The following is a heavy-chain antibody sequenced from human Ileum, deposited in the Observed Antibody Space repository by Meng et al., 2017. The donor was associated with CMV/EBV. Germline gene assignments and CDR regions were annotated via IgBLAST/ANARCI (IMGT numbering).Heavy chain of an antibody. D-gene: IGHD1-26*01. CDR2: INGRSSGI. CDR1: GFTFSAYS. J-gene: IGHJ4*02. Sequence: GESLKISCAASGFTFSAYSMNWVRQAPGKGLQWVSFINGRSSGIKYIDSVEGRFTISRDNAKNSLYLQMNSLRAEDTAVYYCTRDLVAATAPNNWGQGTLVTVSS. CDR3: TRDLVAATAPNN. V-gene: IGHV3-48*04.